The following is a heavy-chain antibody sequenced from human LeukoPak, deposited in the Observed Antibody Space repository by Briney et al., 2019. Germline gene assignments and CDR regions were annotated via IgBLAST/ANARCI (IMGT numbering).Heavy chain of an antibody. CDR3: ARGPRYGDYGRYFDL. Sequence: KPSETLSLTCAVYGGSFSGYYWSWIRQPPGKGLEWIGEINHSGSTSYNPSLKSRVTISVDTSKNQFSLKLSSVTAADTAVYYCARGPRYGDYGRYFDLWGRGTLVTVSS. CDR2: INHSGST. V-gene: IGHV4-34*01. D-gene: IGHD4-17*01. J-gene: IGHJ2*01. CDR1: GGSFSGYY.